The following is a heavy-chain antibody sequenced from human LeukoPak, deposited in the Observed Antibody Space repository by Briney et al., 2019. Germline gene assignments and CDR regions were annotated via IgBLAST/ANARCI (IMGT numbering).Heavy chain of an antibody. CDR1: GSTFHDYD. V-gene: IGHV3-20*04. CDR3: ARRDYYGSGSPDF. CDR2: INWNGDRT. D-gene: IGHD3-10*01. J-gene: IGHJ4*02. Sequence: RPGGSLRLSCAASGSTFHDYDMSWVRQSPGKGLEWVSGINWNGDRTGYADSVKGRFTISRDNAKKSLYLQMNSLRAEDTALYYCARRDYYGSGSPDFWGQGTLVTVSS.